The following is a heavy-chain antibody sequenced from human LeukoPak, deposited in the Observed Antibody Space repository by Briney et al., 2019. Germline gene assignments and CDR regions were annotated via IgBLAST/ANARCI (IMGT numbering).Heavy chain of an antibody. V-gene: IGHV3-23*01. CDR3: ARERFDDPNVVVVPAAKDYYYYGMDV. CDR1: GFTFSSYA. Sequence: HPGGSLRLSCAASGFTFSSYAMSWVRQAPGKGLEWVSAISGSGGSTYYADSVKGRFTISRDNSKNTLYLQMNSLRAEDTAVYYCARERFDDPNVVVVPAAKDYYYYGMDVWGQGTTVTVSS. CDR2: ISGSGGST. J-gene: IGHJ6*02. D-gene: IGHD2-2*01.